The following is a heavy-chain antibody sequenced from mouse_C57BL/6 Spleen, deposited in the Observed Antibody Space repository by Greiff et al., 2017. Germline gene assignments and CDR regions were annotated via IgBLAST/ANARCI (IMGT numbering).Heavy chain of an antibody. CDR1: GYAFSSSW. CDR2: IYPGDGDT. CDR3: ASPAYYSNTDAMDY. D-gene: IGHD2-5*01. V-gene: IGHV1-82*01. Sequence: VQLQQSGPELVKPGASVKISCKASGYAFSSSWMNWVKQRPGKGLEWIGRIYPGDGDTNYYGKFKGKATLTADKSSSPAYMQLSSLTSEDSAVYFCASPAYYSNTDAMDYWGQGTSVTVSS. J-gene: IGHJ4*01.